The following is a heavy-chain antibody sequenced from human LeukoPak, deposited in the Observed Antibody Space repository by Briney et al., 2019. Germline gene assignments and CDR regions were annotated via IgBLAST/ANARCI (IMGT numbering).Heavy chain of an antibody. CDR2: ISAYNGNT. Sequence: ASVKVFCKASGYTFTSCCISWVRQAPGQGFEWMGWISAYNGNTNYAQKFQGRVTMTTDTSTSTAYMELRSLRSDDTAVYYCAREWTGYYVFDYWGQGTLVTVSP. CDR1: GYTFTSCC. V-gene: IGHV1-18*04. CDR3: AREWTGYYVFDY. D-gene: IGHD3/OR15-3a*01. J-gene: IGHJ4*02.